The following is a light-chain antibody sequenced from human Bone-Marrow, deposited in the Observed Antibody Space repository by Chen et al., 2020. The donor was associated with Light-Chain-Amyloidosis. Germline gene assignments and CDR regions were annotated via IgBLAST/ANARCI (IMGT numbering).Light chain of an antibody. CDR2: RDT. CDR1: DLPTKY. Sequence: SYELTQPPSVSVSPAQTARITCSGDDLPTKYAYWYQQKPGHAPVLVIHRDTERPSGISERFSGSSSGTTATLTISGVQAEDEADYHCQSADSSGTYEVIFGGGTKLTVL. CDR3: QSADSSGTYEVI. V-gene: IGLV3-25*03. J-gene: IGLJ2*01.